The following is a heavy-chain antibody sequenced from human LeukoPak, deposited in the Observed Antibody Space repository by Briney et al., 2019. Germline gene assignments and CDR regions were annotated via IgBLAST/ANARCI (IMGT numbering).Heavy chain of an antibody. J-gene: IGHJ3*02. D-gene: IGHD2-15*01. CDR3: ARRPTKARRYCSGGSCYPARTDAFDI. CDR1: GYTFTGYD. V-gene: IGHV1-8*01. Sequence: ASVKVSCKASGYTFTGYDINWVRQATGQGLEWMGWMNPNSGNTGYAQKFQGRVTMTRNTSISTAYMELSSLRSEDTAVYYCARRPTKARRYCSGGSCYPARTDAFDIWGQGTMVTVSS. CDR2: MNPNSGNT.